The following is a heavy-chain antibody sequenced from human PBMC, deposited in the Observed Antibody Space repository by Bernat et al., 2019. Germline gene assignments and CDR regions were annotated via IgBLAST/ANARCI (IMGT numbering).Heavy chain of an antibody. V-gene: IGHV3-30*18. CDR1: GFTFSSYG. Sequence: VQLVESGGGLVQPGGSLRLSCTTSGFTFSSYGMHWVRQAPGKGLEWVAVISYDGSNKYYADSVKGRFTISRDNSKNTLYLQMNSLRAEDTAVYYCAKDTGYSSGWYHDAFDIWGQGTMVTVSS. D-gene: IGHD6-19*01. J-gene: IGHJ3*02. CDR2: ISYDGSNK. CDR3: AKDTGYSSGWYHDAFDI.